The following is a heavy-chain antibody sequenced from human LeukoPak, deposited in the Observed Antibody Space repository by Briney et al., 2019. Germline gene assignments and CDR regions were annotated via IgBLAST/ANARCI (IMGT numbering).Heavy chain of an antibody. D-gene: IGHD3-16*01. CDR2: ISGSGSTI. CDR1: GFTFSSYE. J-gene: IGHJ6*02. V-gene: IGHV3-48*03. Sequence: QPGGSLRLSCAASGFTFSSYEMNWVRQARGKRLEWVSYISGSGSTIYYADSVKGRFTISRDNAKNSLNLQMNSLRAEDTAVYYCARGDAGYYYCMDVWGQGTTVTVS. CDR3: ARGDAGYYYCMDV.